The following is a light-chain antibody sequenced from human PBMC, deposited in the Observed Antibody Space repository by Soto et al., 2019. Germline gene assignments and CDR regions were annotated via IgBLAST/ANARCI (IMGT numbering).Light chain of an antibody. CDR3: QQYGSSPPT. CDR1: QSVSSDY. Sequence: EIVLTQSPGTLSFSPRERATLSCRASQSVSSDYLAWYQQKPGQAPRLLIYGPSIRATGIPDRFSGSGSGTDFTLTVSRLEPEDFAVFYCQQYGSSPPTFGQGTKVEIK. CDR2: GPS. V-gene: IGKV3-20*01. J-gene: IGKJ2*01.